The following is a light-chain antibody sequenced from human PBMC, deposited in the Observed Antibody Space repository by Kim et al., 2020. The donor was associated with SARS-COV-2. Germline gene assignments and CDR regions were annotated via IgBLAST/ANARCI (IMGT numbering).Light chain of an antibody. V-gene: IGKV1-5*01. J-gene: IGKJ4*02. CDR1: QSIGRC. CDR2: GAS. CDR3: QQNNSYPLT. Sequence: IQMTQSPSTLSASVGDRVTIACRASQSIGRCLAWFQQRPGKAPKFLIYGASNLESGVPSRFSGSISGTEFTLTISSLQTEDFATYYRQQNNSYPLTFGEGPKVE.